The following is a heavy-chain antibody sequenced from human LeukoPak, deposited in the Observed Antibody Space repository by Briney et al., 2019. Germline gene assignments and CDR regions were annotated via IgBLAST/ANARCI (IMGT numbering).Heavy chain of an antibody. CDR2: ISGSGGST. CDR1: GFTFSSYG. Sequence: PGGSLRLSCAASGFTFSSYGMSWVRQAPGKGLEWVSAISGSGGSTYYADSVKGRFTISRDNSKNTLYLQMNSLRAEDTAVYYCAKDLYHSSGSSYIVVAFDIWGQGTMVTVSS. V-gene: IGHV3-23*01. CDR3: AKDLYHSSGSSYIVVAFDI. J-gene: IGHJ3*02. D-gene: IGHD3-22*01.